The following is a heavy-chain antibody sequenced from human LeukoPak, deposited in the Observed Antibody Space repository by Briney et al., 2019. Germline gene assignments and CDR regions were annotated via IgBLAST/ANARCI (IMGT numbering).Heavy chain of an antibody. CDR3: ATAHSYSSSSFDP. Sequence: GGSLRLSCSVSGFTFSTYVMHWVRQAPGKGLEYVSAISSNGDNTYYADSVKGRFSISRDTSKNTLYLLSSLRAGDPAVYYCATAHSYSSSSFDPWGQGTLVTVSS. CDR1: GFTFSTYV. J-gene: IGHJ5*02. D-gene: IGHD6-6*01. V-gene: IGHV3-64D*06. CDR2: ISSNGDNT.